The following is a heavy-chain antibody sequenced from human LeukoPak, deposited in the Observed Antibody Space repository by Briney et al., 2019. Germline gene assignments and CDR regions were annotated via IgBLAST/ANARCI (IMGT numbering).Heavy chain of an antibody. D-gene: IGHD4-17*01. J-gene: IGHJ5*02. Sequence: SVKVSCKASGGTFISYAISWVRQAPGQGLEWMGGIIPIFGTANYAQKFQGRVTITTDESTSTAYMELSSLRSEDTAVYYCARDLDYGDYNWFDHWGQGTLVTVSS. CDR1: GGTFISYA. V-gene: IGHV1-69*05. CDR3: ARDLDYGDYNWFDH. CDR2: IIPIFGTA.